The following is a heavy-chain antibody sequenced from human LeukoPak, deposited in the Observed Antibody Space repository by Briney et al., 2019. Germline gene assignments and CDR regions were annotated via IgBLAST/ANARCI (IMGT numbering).Heavy chain of an antibody. CDR1: GGSFSGYY. V-gene: IGHV4-34*01. CDR3: ATRIQLWFFDNWFDP. D-gene: IGHD5-18*01. CDR2: INHSGST. Sequence: SETLSLTCAVYGGSFSGYYWSWIRQPPGKGLEWIGEINHSGSTNYNPSLKSRVTISVDTSKNQFSLKLSSVTAADTAVYYCATRIQLWFFDNWFDPWGQGTLVTVSS. J-gene: IGHJ5*02.